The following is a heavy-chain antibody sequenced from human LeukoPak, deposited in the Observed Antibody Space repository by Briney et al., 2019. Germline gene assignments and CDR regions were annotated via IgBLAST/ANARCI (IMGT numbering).Heavy chain of an antibody. J-gene: IGHJ5*02. D-gene: IGHD6-13*01. CDR2: MNPNSGNT. V-gene: IGHV1-8*02. CDR1: GYTFTGYY. Sequence: GASVKVSCKASGYTFTGYYMHWVRQAPGQGLEWMGWMNPNSGNTGYAQKFQGRVTMTRNTSISTAYMELSSLRSEDTAVYYCARGQRAAAGFDPWGQGTLVTVSS. CDR3: ARGQRAAAGFDP.